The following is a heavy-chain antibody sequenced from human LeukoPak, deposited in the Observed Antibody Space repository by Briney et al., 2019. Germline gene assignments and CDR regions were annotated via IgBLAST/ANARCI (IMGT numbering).Heavy chain of an antibody. J-gene: IGHJ2*01. CDR2: MNPNSGNT. Sequence: ASVKVSCKASGYTFTSYDINWVRQATGQGLEWMGWMNPNSGNTGYAQKFQGRVTITRNTSISTAYMELSSLRSEDTAVYYCARGLGDYDFWSGYYSDWYFDLWGRGTLVTVSS. CDR1: GYTFTSYD. CDR3: ARGLGDYDFWSGYYSDWYFDL. D-gene: IGHD3-3*01. V-gene: IGHV1-8*03.